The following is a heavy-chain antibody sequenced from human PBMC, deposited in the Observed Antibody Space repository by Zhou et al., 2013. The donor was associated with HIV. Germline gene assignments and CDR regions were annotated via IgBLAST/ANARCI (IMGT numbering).Heavy chain of an antibody. J-gene: IGHJ6*03. CDR1: GYTFINYG. V-gene: IGHV1-18*01. CDR2: ISPYNGNT. D-gene: IGHD4-4*01. Sequence: QVQLVQSGAEVNKPGASVKVSCKASGYTFINYGITWVRQAPGQGLEWMGWISPYNGNTYYGQNFQDRVTMTTDTSTNTASMELWSLRSDDTAVYYCARAYSTAWKGGGFYYMDVWGKGTTVTVSS. CDR3: ARAYSTAWKGGGFYYMDV.